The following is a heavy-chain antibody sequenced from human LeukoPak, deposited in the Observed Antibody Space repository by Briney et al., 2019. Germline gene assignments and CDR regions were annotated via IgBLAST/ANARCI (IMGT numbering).Heavy chain of an antibody. CDR3: ARGPSGYHNT. CDR2: ISGSGGST. CDR1: GFTFSSYG. Sequence: GGSLRLSCAASGFTFSSYGMTWVRQAPGKGLEWVSAISGSGGSTYYADSVKGRFTISRDNSKNTLYLQMNSLRAEDTAVYYCARGPSGYHNTGGQGTLVTVSS. D-gene: IGHD5-12*01. V-gene: IGHV3-23*01. J-gene: IGHJ4*02.